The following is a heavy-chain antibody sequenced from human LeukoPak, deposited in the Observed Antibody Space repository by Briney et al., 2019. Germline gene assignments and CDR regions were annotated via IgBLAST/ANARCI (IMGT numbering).Heavy chain of an antibody. D-gene: IGHD6-19*01. J-gene: IGHJ4*02. CDR1: GYTFTSYS. CDR2: ISTNTGNP. CDR3: ARQFGSGWYNFDY. V-gene: IGHV7-4-1*02. Sequence: ASVKVSCKASGYTFTSYSMHWVRQAPGQGLEWMGWISTNTGNPMYAQGFTGRFVFSLDTSVSTAYLQISNLKAEDTAVYYCARQFGSGWYNFDYWGRGALVTVSS.